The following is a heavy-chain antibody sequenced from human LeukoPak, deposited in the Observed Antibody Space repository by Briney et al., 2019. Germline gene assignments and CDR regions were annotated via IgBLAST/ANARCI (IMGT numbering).Heavy chain of an antibody. V-gene: IGHV3-23*01. CDR3: AKTPHYGYSSGWYPWYFDY. J-gene: IGHJ4*02. Sequence: GGSLRLSCAASGFTFSSYALNWVRQAPGKGLEWVSIISGSGANAYYADSVEGRFTISRDSSKNTLYLQMNSLRAEDTAVYYCAKTPHYGYSSGWYPWYFDYWGQGTLVTVSS. CDR1: GFTFSSYA. CDR2: ISGSGANA. D-gene: IGHD6-19*01.